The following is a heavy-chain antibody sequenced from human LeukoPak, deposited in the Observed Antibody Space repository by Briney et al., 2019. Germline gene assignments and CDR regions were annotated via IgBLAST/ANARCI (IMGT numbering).Heavy chain of an antibody. J-gene: IGHJ4*02. D-gene: IGHD3-10*01. CDR2: ISSSSSYI. CDR3: ARAYGSGSPTLDY. Sequence: GGSLRLSCAASGFTFSSYSMKWVRQAPGKGLEWVSFISSSSSYIYYADSLKGRFTISRDNAKNSLYLQMNSQRADDKAVYYCARAYGSGSPTLDYWGQGTLVTVSS. CDR1: GFTFSSYS. V-gene: IGHV3-21*01.